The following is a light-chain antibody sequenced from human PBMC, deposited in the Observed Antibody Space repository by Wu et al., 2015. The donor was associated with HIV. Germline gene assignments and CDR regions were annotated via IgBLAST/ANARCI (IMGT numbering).Light chain of an antibody. CDR3: QQYNNWPLT. J-gene: IGKJ4*01. V-gene: IGKV3-15*01. CDR1: ESVGGD. Sequence: EIVVTQSPATLSVSPGERATLACRASESVGGDVAWYQQKPGQAPRLLIYGAVTRPTGIPARFRGSGSGTEFTLTFTSMESEDSAVYFCQQYNNWPLTFGAGTKVEI. CDR2: GAV.